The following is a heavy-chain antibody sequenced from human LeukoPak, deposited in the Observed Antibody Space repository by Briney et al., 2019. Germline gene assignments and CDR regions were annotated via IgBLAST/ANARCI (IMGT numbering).Heavy chain of an antibody. V-gene: IGHV4-30-4*01. CDR1: GGSLSSGDYF. D-gene: IGHD1-14*01. CDR2: IYYSGST. Sequence: PSETLSLTCTVSGGSLSSGDYFWSWIRQPPGKGLEWIGYIYYSGSTLYNPSLKSRITISVDTSKNQFSLKLSSLTAADTAVYYCTRDPEGYGMDVWGQGTTVTVSS. CDR3: TRDPEGYGMDV. J-gene: IGHJ6*02.